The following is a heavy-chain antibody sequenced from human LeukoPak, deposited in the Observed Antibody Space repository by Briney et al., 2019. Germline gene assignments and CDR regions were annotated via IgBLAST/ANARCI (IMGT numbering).Heavy chain of an antibody. D-gene: IGHD6-13*01. CDR2: INHSGST. J-gene: IGHJ4*01. CDR1: GGSFSGYY. V-gene: IGHV4-34*01. CDR3: ARGIAATGSAAHFDY. Sequence: SETLSLTCAVYGGSFSGYYWSWIRQPPGKGLEWIGEINHSGSTNYNPSLKSRVTISVDTSKNQFSLKLSSVTAADTAVYYCARGIAATGSAAHFDYWGQGTLVTVSS.